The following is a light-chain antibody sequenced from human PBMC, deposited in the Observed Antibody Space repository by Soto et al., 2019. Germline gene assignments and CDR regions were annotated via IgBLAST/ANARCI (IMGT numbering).Light chain of an antibody. J-gene: IGLJ1*01. CDR3: GSYPSSSTYV. CDR2: EVS. Sequence: QSVLTQPPSVSGSPGQSVAISCTGTSSDVGSYNRVSWYQQPPGTAPKVMIYEVSNRPSGVPDRFSGSKSGNTASLTISGLQAEDEADYYCGSYPSSSTYVFGTGTKVTVL. V-gene: IGLV2-18*02. CDR1: SSDVGSYNR.